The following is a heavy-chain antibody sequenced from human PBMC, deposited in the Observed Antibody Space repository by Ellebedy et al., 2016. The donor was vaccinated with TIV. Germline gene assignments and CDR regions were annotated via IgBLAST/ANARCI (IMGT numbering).Heavy chain of an antibody. CDR3: ARGKVAADY. CDR1: GYTFINYD. V-gene: IGHV1-18*01. J-gene: IGHJ4*02. Sequence: ASVKVSXXASGYTFINYDITWVRQAPGQGLEWMGGISVYTGDTNYAQKFQGRVTITADESTSTAYLDLSSLRSEDTAVYYCARGKVAADYWGQGTLVTVSS. CDR2: ISVYTGDT. D-gene: IGHD2-15*01.